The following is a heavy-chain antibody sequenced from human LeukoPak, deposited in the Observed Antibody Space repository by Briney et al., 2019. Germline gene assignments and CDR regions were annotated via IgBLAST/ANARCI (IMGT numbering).Heavy chain of an antibody. CDR1: GFTFSSYD. CDR3: ARVEHDFGYAFDI. J-gene: IGHJ3*02. Sequence: PGGSLRLSCAASGFTFSSYDMHWVRHATGKGLEWVLAIGTAGDTYYPGSVKGRFTISRENAKNSLYLQMNSLRAGDTAVYYCARVEHDFGYAFDIWGQGTMVTVSS. D-gene: IGHD3-3*01. CDR2: IGTAGDT. V-gene: IGHV3-13*01.